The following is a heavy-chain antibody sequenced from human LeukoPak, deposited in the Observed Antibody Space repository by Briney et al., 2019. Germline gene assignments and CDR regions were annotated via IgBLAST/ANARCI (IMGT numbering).Heavy chain of an antibody. V-gene: IGHV3-20*04. D-gene: IGHD6-19*01. J-gene: IGHJ4*02. CDR1: GFTFDDYG. CDR3: ARDSIAVAGFDY. Sequence: GGSLRLSCAASGFTFDDYGMSWVRQAPGKGLEWVSGINWNGGSTGYADSVKGRFTISRDNAKNSLYLQMNSLRAEDTAVYYCARDSIAVAGFDYWGQGTLVTVSS. CDR2: INWNGGST.